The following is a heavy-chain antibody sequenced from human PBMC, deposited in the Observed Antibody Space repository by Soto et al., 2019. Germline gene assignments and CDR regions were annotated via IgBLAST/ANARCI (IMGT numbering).Heavy chain of an antibody. V-gene: IGHV3-15*01. CDR1: GFTFSNAW. CDR2: IKSKTDGGTK. J-gene: IGHJ6*03. Sequence: GGSLRLSCAASGFTFSNAWMSWIRQAPGKGLEWVGRIKSKTDGGTKDYAAPVKGRFTISRDDSKNTLYLQMNSLKTEDTAVYYCTTEARSYYYYYMDVWGKGTTVTVSS. CDR3: TTEARSYYYYYMDV.